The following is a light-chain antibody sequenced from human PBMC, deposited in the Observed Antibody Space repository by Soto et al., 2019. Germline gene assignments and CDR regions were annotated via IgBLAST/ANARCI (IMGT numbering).Light chain of an antibody. Sequence: IQMTHSPSSLSASVLYKVTITFLAIQGIRNDLGWYQQKPGKAPKLLIYAASSLQSGVPSRFSGSGSGTHFTLVISSLQPEDFATYYCQQLNTYPVTFGGGTKVDI. CDR1: QGIRND. CDR2: AAS. J-gene: IGKJ4*01. V-gene: IGKV1-17*01. CDR3: QQLNTYPVT.